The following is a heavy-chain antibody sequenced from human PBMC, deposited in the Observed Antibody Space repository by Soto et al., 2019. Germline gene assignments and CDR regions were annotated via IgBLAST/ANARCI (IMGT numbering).Heavy chain of an antibody. J-gene: IGHJ6*02. CDR3: AKDVLRFLEWLAFYGMDV. Sequence: GGSLRLSCAASGFTFSSYGMHWVRQAPGKGLEWVADISYDGSNKYYADSVKGRFTISRDNSKNTLYLQMNSLRAEDTAVYYCAKDVLRFLEWLAFYGMDVWGQGTTVTVSS. CDR1: GFTFSSYG. V-gene: IGHV3-30*18. CDR2: ISYDGSNK. D-gene: IGHD3-3*01.